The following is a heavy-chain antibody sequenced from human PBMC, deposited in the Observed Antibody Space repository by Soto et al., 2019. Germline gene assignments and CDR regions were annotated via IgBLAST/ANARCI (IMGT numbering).Heavy chain of an antibody. Sequence: PSETLSLTCTVSGGSISSYYWSWIRQPPGKGLEWIGYIYYSGSTNYNPSLKSRVTISVDTSKNQFSLKLSSVTAADTAVYYCARQRRGYSSSWYVYFDDWGQGTLVTVAS. D-gene: IGHD6-13*01. CDR3: ARQRRGYSSSWYVYFDD. CDR2: IYYSGST. J-gene: IGHJ4*02. CDR1: GGSISSYY. V-gene: IGHV4-59*08.